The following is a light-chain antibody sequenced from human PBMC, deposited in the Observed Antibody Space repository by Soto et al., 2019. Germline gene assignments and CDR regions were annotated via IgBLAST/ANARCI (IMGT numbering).Light chain of an antibody. CDR1: SSDVGSSDL. V-gene: IGLV2-23*01. Sequence: QSALTQPASVSGSPGQSITIPCTGISSDVGSSDLVSWYQQHPGRAPKLMIYEASKRPSGVSNRFSGSKSGNTASLTISGLQAEDEADYYCCSYSGRITWVFGGGTKLTVL. J-gene: IGLJ3*02. CDR2: EAS. CDR3: CSYSGRITWV.